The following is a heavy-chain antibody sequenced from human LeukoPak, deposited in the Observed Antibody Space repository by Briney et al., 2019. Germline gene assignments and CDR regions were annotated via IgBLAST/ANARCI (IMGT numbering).Heavy chain of an antibody. D-gene: IGHD3-16*02. J-gene: IGHJ4*02. CDR1: GFTFSSYG. Sequence: GRSLRLSCAASGFTFSSYGMHWVRQAPGKGLEWVAVIWYDGSNKYYADSVKGRFTISRDNSKNTLYLQMNSLRAEDTAVYYCAKAGDYVWGSYRYCDYWGQGTLVTVSS. V-gene: IGHV3-33*06. CDR3: AKAGDYVWGSYRYCDY. CDR2: IWYDGSNK.